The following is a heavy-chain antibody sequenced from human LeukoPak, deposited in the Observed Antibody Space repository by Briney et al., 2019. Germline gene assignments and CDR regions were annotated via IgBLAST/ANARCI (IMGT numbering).Heavy chain of an antibody. Sequence: PSETLSLTCTVSGGSISSGSHYWSWIRQPAGKGLEWIGRIYTGGSTNYNPSLKSRVTISVDTSKNQFSLKLSSVTAADTAVYFCARSANTRASFDYWGQGTLVTVSS. V-gene: IGHV4-61*02. CDR2: IYTGGST. CDR1: GGSISSGSHY. CDR3: ARSANTRASFDY. J-gene: IGHJ4*02.